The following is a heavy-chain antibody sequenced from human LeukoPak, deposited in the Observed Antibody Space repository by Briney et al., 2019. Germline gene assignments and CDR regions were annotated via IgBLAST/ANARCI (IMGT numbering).Heavy chain of an antibody. J-gene: IGHJ3*02. CDR2: IYPGDSDT. V-gene: IGHV5-51*01. CDR3: ARRRKSRYYYDSSGYPDAFDI. CDR1: GYSFTSYW. Sequence: GESLQISCKRSGYSFTSYWIGWVRPMPGKGLEWMGIIYPGDSDTRYSPSFQGQVTISADKSISTPYLQWSSLKASDTAMYYCARRRKSRYYYDSSGYPDAFDIWGQGTMVTVSS. D-gene: IGHD3-22*01.